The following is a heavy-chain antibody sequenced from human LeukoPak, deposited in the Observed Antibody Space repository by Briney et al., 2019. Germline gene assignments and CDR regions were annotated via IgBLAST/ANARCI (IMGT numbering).Heavy chain of an antibody. CDR2: INHSGST. J-gene: IGHJ5*02. CDR1: GGSFSDSY. V-gene: IGHV4-34*01. Sequence: PSETLSLTCAVYGGSFSDSYWSWIRQPPGKGLEWIGEINHSGSTNYNPSLKSRVTISVDTSKNQFSLKLSSVTAADTAVYYCARGVGVVVPATTCWFDPWGQGTLVTVSS. D-gene: IGHD2-2*01. CDR3: ARGVGVVVPATTCWFDP.